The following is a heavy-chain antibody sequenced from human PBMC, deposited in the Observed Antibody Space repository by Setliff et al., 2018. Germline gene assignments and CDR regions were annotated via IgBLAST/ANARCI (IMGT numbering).Heavy chain of an antibody. D-gene: IGHD2-8*01. V-gene: IGHV4-4*08. Sequence: PSETLSLTCIVSADSMNNNFWTWIRRPPGKGLEWIGYIYPDGTTNYNPSLKSRVTISVDTSKNQFSLKLSAVTAADTAVYFCAREDGPNYYYYYMDIWGKGTTVTVSS. CDR2: IYPDGTT. CDR1: ADSMNNNF. CDR3: AREDGPNYYYYYMDI. J-gene: IGHJ6*03.